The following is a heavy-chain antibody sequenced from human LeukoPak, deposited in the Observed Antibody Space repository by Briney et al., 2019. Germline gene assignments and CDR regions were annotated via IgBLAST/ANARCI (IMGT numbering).Heavy chain of an antibody. CDR2: ISYDGGNK. Sequence: GRSLRLSCAASGFTFRSYAMHWVRQAPGKGLEWVAVISYDGGNKYYADSVKGRFTISRDNSKNTLYLQMNGLRAEDTAVYYCASAMSSIFVPGGYFDSWGQGTLVTVSS. CDR3: ASAMSSIFVPGGYFDS. V-gene: IGHV3-30-3*01. D-gene: IGHD3-3*01. J-gene: IGHJ4*02. CDR1: GFTFRSYA.